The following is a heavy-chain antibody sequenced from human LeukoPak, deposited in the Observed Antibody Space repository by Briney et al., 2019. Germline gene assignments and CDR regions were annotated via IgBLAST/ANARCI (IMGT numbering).Heavy chain of an antibody. CDR2: INHSGST. CDR3: ARARVVEPFDY. D-gene: IGHD4-23*01. J-gene: IGHJ4*02. V-gene: IGHV4-34*01. Sequence: PSETLSLTCAVYGGSFSGYYWSWIRQPPGKGLEWIGEINHSGSTTYNPSLKSRVTISLDTSKNHFSLKLTSVTAADTAVYYCARARVVEPFDYWGQGTLVTVSS. CDR1: GGSFSGYY.